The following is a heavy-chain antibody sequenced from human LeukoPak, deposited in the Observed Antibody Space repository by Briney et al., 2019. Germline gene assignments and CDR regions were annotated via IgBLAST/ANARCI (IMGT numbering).Heavy chain of an antibody. D-gene: IGHD3-22*01. Sequence: GGSLRLSCAASGFTFSSYAMSWVRQAPGKGLEWVSGISGSGDNTYYADSVKGRFTISRDNSKNTLYVQVNSLGTEDTAAYYRAKGSYYDSSGSFYFDYWGQGTLVTVSS. J-gene: IGHJ4*02. V-gene: IGHV3-23*01. CDR3: AKGSYYDSSGSFYFDY. CDR1: GFTFSSYA. CDR2: ISGSGDNT.